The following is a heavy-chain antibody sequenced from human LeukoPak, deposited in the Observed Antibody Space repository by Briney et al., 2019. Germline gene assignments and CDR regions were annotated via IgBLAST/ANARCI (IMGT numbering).Heavy chain of an antibody. CDR1: GGSISNYY. CDR2: IYNSGST. Sequence: PSETLSLACTVSGGSISNYYWSWIRQSPGKELEWIGYIYNSGSTNYNLSLKSRVTISVDTSKNQFSLKLSSVTAADTAVYYCARDLTARNWFDPWGQGTLVAVSS. V-gene: IGHV4-59*01. CDR3: ARDLTARNWFDP. J-gene: IGHJ5*02.